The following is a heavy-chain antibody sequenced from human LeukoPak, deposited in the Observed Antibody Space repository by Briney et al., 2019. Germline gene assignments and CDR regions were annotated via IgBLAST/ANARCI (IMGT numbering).Heavy chain of an antibody. CDR2: ISSSSSYI. V-gene: IGHV3-21*01. D-gene: IGHD1-26*01. CDR3: ARDSLGELLSEDNWFDP. Sequence: GGSLRLSCAASGITFSSYGMSWVRQAPGKGLEWVSSISSSSSYIYYADSVKGRFTISRDNAKNSLYLQMNSLRAEDTAVYYCARDSLGELLSEDNWFDPWGQGTLVTVSS. CDR1: GITFSSYG. J-gene: IGHJ5*02.